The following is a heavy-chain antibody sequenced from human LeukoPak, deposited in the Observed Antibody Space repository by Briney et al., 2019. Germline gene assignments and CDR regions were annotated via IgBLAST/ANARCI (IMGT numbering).Heavy chain of an antibody. Sequence: PGGSLRLSCAASGFTFSSYWMSWVRQAPGKGLEWVANIKQDGSEKHFVDSVKGRFTISRDNAKNSLYLQMNSLRAEDTAVYYCTRQPPGIVVEAYFDYWGQGTLVTVSS. CDR1: GFTFSSYW. CDR2: IKQDGSEK. V-gene: IGHV3-7*05. J-gene: IGHJ4*02. CDR3: TRQPPGIVVEAYFDY. D-gene: IGHD3-22*01.